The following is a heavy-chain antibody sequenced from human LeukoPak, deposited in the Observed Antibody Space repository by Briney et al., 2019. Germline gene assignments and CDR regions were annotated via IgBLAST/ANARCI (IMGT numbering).Heavy chain of an antibody. CDR2: ISGSGGST. CDR1: GFTFSSYA. Sequence: GGSLRLSCAASGFTFSSYAMSWVRQAPGKGLEWVSAISGSGGSTYYADSVKGRFTISRDNSKNTLYLQMNSLRAEDTAVYYCAKGADIVVVPAGARSFDYWGQGTLVTVSS. CDR3: AKGADIVVVPAGARSFDY. D-gene: IGHD2-2*01. J-gene: IGHJ4*02. V-gene: IGHV3-23*01.